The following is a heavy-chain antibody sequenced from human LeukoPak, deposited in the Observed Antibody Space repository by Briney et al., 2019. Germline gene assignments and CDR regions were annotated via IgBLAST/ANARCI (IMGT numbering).Heavy chain of an antibody. D-gene: IGHD2-15*01. Sequence: PGGSLRLSCAASGFTFSSYATNWVRQAPGKGLEWVSAISGSGGSTYYADSVKGRFTVSRDNSENTLFLQMDSLRAEDTAMYYCAKDTDVVVPEYFQYWGQGTLVTVSS. CDR2: ISGSGGST. CDR1: GFTFSSYA. V-gene: IGHV3-23*01. J-gene: IGHJ1*01. CDR3: AKDTDVVVPEYFQY.